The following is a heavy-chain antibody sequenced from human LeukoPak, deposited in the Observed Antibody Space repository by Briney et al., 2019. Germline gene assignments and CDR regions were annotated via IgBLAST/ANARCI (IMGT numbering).Heavy chain of an antibody. J-gene: IGHJ4*02. D-gene: IGHD6-25*01. CDR3: ARGQRPDY. CDR1: GFSFSTYA. V-gene: IGHV3-21*01. CDR2: ISSSSSYI. Sequence: GGSLRLSCAASGFSFSTYAMNWVRQAPGKGLEWVSSISSSSSYIYYADSVKGRFTISRDNAKNSLYLQMNSLRAEDTAVYYCARGQRPDYWGQGTLVTVSS.